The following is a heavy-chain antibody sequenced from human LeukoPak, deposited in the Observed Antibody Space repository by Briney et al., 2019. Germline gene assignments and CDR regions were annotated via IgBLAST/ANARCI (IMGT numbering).Heavy chain of an antibody. D-gene: IGHD3-22*01. CDR1: GFTFSTYS. J-gene: IGHJ4*02. V-gene: IGHV3-30*02. CDR3: ANHRLVVVSFDY. Sequence: PGGSLRLSCVTSGFTFSTYSIHWVRQAPGKGLEWVAFIRYDGSNQYYADSVKGRFTISRDNSKNTLFLQMYSLRAEDTAVYYCANHRLVVVSFDYWGQGILVTVSS. CDR2: IRYDGSNQ.